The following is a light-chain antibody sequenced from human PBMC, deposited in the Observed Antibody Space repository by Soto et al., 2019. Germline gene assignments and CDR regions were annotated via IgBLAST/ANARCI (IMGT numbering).Light chain of an antibody. V-gene: IGKV1-12*01. CDR3: QQASSFPYT. CDR1: QAINNW. Sequence: DIQMTQSPSLVSASVGDTVTITCRPSQAINNWLAWYQQKPGKAPKLLIFDVSTLQLGVPSRFSGSGSETDFTLTIRALLPEDFATYFCQQASSFPYTFGPGTKVDIK. CDR2: DVS. J-gene: IGKJ2*01.